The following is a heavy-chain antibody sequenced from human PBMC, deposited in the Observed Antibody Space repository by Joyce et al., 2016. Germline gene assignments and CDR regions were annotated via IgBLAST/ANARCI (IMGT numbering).Heavy chain of an antibody. V-gene: IGHV5-51*01. CDR2: IYPGDYDT. Sequence: EVQLVQSGAEVKKPGESLKISCKGSGYSFTNYWNGWVRQMTGKGLEWLGIIYPGDYDTRYSPSFQGQVTISADKSISTAYLQWSSLKASDTAMYYCARHSYSNYAPPFDYWGQGTLVTVSS. D-gene: IGHD4-11*01. CDR3: ARHSYSNYAPPFDY. CDR1: GYSFTNYW. J-gene: IGHJ4*02.